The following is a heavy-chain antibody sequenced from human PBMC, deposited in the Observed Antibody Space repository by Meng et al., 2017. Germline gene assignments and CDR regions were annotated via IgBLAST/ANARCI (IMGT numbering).Heavy chain of an antibody. D-gene: IGHD6-13*01. CDR2: NIPIFGTA. V-gene: IGHV1-69*01. CDR1: GGTFSSYA. J-gene: IGHJ4*02. CDR3: ARDIAGCFGY. Sequence: QGQLGQAGGGVKKPGSSVKVSCKASGGTFSSYAISWVRQAPGQGLEWMGGNIPIFGTANYAQKFQGRVTITADESTSTAYMELSSLRSEDTAVYYCARDIAGCFGYWGQGTLVTVSS.